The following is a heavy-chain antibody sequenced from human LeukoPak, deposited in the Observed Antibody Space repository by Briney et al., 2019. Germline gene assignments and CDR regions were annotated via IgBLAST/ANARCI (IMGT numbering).Heavy chain of an antibody. CDR3: ARGPSGYHNT. CDR2: ISYDGSNE. Sequence: GRSLRLSCAASGFTFSSYVMHWVRQAPGKRLEWVAIISYDGSNEYYADSVKGRFTISRDNSKSTLYLQMNSLRAEDTAVYYCARGPSGYHNTGGQGTLVTVSS. CDR1: GFTFSSYV. D-gene: IGHD5-12*01. J-gene: IGHJ4*02. V-gene: IGHV3-30*14.